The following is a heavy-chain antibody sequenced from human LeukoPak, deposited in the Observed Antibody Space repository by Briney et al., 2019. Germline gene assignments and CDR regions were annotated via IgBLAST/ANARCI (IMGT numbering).Heavy chain of an antibody. D-gene: IGHD2-15*01. CDR2: ISYDGSNK. CDR1: GFTFSSYG. J-gene: IGHJ4*02. V-gene: IGHV3-30*03. Sequence: PGGSLRLSCAASGFTFSSYGMHWVRQAPGKGLEWVAVISYDGSNKYYADSVKGRFTISRDNSKNTLYLQMNSLRAEDTAVYYCARLVVVVADGYFDYWGQGTLVTVSS. CDR3: ARLVVVVADGYFDY.